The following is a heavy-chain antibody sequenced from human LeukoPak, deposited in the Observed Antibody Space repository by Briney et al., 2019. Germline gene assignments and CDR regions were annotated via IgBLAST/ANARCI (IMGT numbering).Heavy chain of an antibody. Sequence: ASVKVSCKVSGYTLTELSMHWVRQAPGKGLEWMGGFDPEDGEAIYAQKFQGRVTMTEDTSTDTAYMELSSLRSDDTAVYYCAIGPKGGEADAFDIWGQGTMVTVSS. CDR1: GYTLTELS. CDR3: AIGPKGGEADAFDI. CDR2: FDPEDGEA. J-gene: IGHJ3*02. D-gene: IGHD3/OR15-3a*01. V-gene: IGHV1-24*01.